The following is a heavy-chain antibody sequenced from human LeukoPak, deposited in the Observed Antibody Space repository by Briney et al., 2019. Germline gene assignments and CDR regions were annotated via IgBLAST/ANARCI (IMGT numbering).Heavy chain of an antibody. J-gene: IGHJ3*01. CDR3: GMSGDRVPHQDDVFDV. D-gene: IGHD1-26*01. V-gene: IGHV5-51*01. CDR2: IYPGDSGP. Sequence: GESLKISCKVSGYSFTSYYIGWVRQMPGKGLEWMGIIYPGDSGPTYSPSFQGQVTISVDKSINTAYLQWSSLQASDTAMYYCGMSGDRVPHQDDVFDVWGQGTMVTVST. CDR1: GYSFTSYY.